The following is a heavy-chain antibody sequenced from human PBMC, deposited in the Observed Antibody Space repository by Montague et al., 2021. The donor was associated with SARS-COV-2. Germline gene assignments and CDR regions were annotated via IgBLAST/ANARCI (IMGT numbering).Heavy chain of an antibody. J-gene: IGHJ4*02. CDR1: GFTFEDNG. D-gene: IGHD3-22*01. Sequence: SLRLSCAASGFTFEDNGMNWVRQAPGKGLEWVSGSNWNGRSTGYADSXKGRFTISRDNAKNSLYLQMNSLRAEDTALYYCVRVMWCDSSGYQQPLDSWGQGTLVTVSS. V-gene: IGHV3-20*04. CDR3: VRVMWCDSSGYQQPLDS. CDR2: SNWNGRST.